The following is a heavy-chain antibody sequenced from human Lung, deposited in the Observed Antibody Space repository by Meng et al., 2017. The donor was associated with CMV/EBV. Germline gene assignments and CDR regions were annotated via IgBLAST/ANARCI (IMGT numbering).Heavy chain of an antibody. CDR2: VNPISDDT. CDR3: AKSSDNGWSS. CDR1: GYSFSGFY. J-gene: IGHJ4*01. V-gene: IGHV1-2*06. Sequence: VQLVQSGAEVKRPGASVKISCQASGYSFSGFYLNWARQAPGHGLEWLGRVNPISDDTLLAQKFEGRITVIRGATINTAFMELTRLRPDDTAVYYCAKSSDNGWSSWGPGTLVTVSS. D-gene: IGHD6-19*01.